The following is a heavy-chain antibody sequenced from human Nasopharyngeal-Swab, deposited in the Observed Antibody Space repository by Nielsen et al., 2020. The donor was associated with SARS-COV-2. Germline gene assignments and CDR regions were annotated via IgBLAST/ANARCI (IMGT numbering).Heavy chain of an antibody. CDR1: GYIFTSYG. CDR2: ISGNIGTT. J-gene: IGHJ4*02. V-gene: IGHV1-18*01. D-gene: IGHD1-26*01. CDR3: ARGSTLIDY. Sequence: ASVKVSCKASGYIFTSYGISWVRQAPGQGLEWMGWISGNIGTTNYAQNLQGRVTMTTDTSTSTAYMELRNLRSDDTAVYYCARGSTLIDYWGQGTLVTVSS.